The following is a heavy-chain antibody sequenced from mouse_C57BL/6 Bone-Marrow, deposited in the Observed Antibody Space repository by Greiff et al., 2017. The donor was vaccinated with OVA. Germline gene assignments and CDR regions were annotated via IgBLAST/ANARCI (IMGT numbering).Heavy chain of an antibody. D-gene: IGHD2-2*01. CDR3: ARPYGYDVYAMDY. CDR1: GYAFSSYW. V-gene: IGHV1-80*01. J-gene: IGHJ4*01. Sequence: QVQLKQSGAELVKPGASGKISCKASGYAFSSYWMNWVKQRPGKGLEWIGQIYPGDGDTNYNGKFKGKATLTADKSSSTAYMQLSSLTSEDSAVYFCARPYGYDVYAMDYWGQGTSVTVSS. CDR2: IYPGDGDT.